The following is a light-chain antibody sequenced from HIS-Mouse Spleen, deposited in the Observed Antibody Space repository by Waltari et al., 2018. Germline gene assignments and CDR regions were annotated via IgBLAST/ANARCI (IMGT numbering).Light chain of an antibody. CDR3: CSYAGSSTWV. J-gene: IGLJ3*02. CDR2: EGS. V-gene: IGLV2-23*01. CDR1: SSDVGSYNL. Sequence: QSDLTQPASVSGSPGQSIPISCTGTSSDVGSYNLVSWYQQHPGKAPKLMLYEGSKRPSGVSNRFSGSKSGNTASLTISGLQAEDEADYYCCSYAGSSTWVFGGGTKLTVL.